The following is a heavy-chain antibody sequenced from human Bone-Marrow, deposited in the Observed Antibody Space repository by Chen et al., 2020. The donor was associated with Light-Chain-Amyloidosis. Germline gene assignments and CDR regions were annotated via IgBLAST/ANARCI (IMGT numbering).Heavy chain of an antibody. D-gene: IGHD1-26*01. CDR1: GFSLSTSGVG. Sequence: QITLKESGPTLVKPTQTLTLTCTFSGFSLSTSGVGVGWIRQPPGKALEWLALIYWNDDKRYSPSLKSRLTITKDTSKNQVVLTMTNMDPVDTATYYCAHARGPYYYFGYWGQGTLVTVSS. V-gene: IGHV2-5*01. CDR2: IYWNDDK. J-gene: IGHJ4*02. CDR3: AHARGPYYYFGY.